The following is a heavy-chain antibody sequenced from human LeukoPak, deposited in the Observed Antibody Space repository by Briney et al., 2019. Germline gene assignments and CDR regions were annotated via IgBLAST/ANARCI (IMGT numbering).Heavy chain of an antibody. J-gene: IGHJ4*02. D-gene: IGHD3-16*01. CDR2: IYNGGTT. V-gene: IGHV3-66*02. Sequence: GGSLRLSCAASGVTSNYFTWVRQAPGKGLEWVSVIYNGGTTYYADSVKGRFTISRDNSKSTLFVYLQMNSLRTDDTDVYYCAGGGEAPRSLHYWGQGTLVTVSS. CDR3: AGGGEAPRSLHY. CDR1: GVTSNY.